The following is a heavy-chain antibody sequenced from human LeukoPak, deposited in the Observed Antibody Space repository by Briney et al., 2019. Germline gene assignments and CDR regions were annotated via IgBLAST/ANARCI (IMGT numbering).Heavy chain of an antibody. D-gene: IGHD2-15*01. Sequence: SETLSLTCAVYGGSFSGYYWSWIRQPPGKGLEWIGEINHSGSTNYNPSLKGRVTVSVDTSRKHFSLKLTSVTAADTAVYYCARGPVVVVAATHYFDSWGQGTLVTVSS. J-gene: IGHJ4*02. CDR1: GGSFSGYY. CDR2: INHSGST. CDR3: ARGPVVVVAATHYFDS. V-gene: IGHV4-34*01.